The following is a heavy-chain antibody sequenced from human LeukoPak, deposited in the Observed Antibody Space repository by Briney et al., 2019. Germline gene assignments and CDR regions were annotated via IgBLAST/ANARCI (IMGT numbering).Heavy chain of an antibody. J-gene: IGHJ3*02. CDR1: GFTFSSYS. CDR3: ARDSAKHFVVVTPINAFDI. D-gene: IGHD2-21*02. V-gene: IGHV3-48*04. Sequence: PGGSLRLSCAASGFTFSSYSMNWVRQAPGKGLEWVSYISSSSSPTYYADSVKGRFTISRDNAKNSLYLQMNSLRVEDTAVYYCARDSAKHFVVVTPINAFDIWGHGTMVTVSS. CDR2: ISSSSSPT.